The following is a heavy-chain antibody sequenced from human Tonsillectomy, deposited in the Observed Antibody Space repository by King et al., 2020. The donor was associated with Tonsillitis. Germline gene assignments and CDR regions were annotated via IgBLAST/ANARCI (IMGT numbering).Heavy chain of an antibody. J-gene: IGHJ4*02. CDR1: GFTFSSYA. CDR2: ISGAGGSA. CDR3: ARVLVRWDPAYYFDY. Sequence: VQLVESGGGLVQPGGSLRLSCAASGFTFSSYAMTWVRQAPGKGLEWVSGISGAGGSAYYADSMKGRFTISRDNSKNTLYLQMNSLRAEDTAVYYCARVLVRWDPAYYFDYWGQGTLVTVSS. D-gene: IGHD1-26*01. V-gene: IGHV3-23*04.